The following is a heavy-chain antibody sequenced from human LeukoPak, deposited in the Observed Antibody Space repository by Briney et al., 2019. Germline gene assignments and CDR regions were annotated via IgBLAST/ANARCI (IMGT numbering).Heavy chain of an antibody. CDR3: AVLSYDSSGYYYPFDY. V-gene: IGHV7-4-1*02. J-gene: IGHJ4*02. Sequence: ASVTVSCKASGYTFTNYAMNWVRQAPGQGLEGMGWMNTNTGNPTYAQGFTGRFVFSLDTSVSTAYLQISSLKTEDTAVYYCAVLSYDSSGYYYPFDYWGQGTLVTVSS. D-gene: IGHD3-22*01. CDR1: GYTFTNYA. CDR2: MNTNTGNP.